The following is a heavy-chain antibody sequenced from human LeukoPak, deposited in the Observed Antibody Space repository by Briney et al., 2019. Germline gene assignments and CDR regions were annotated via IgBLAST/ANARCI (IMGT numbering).Heavy chain of an antibody. V-gene: IGHV3-23*01. CDR2: ISGDGART. CDR1: GFSFNNYV. Sequence: GGSLRLSCAASGFSFNNYVMSWVRQAPGKGLEWVSAISGDGARTYYADSVKGRFTISRDNSKNTLYLQVNSLRAEDTAVYYCAKGGKWDVTPFDYWGQGTLVTVSS. D-gene: IGHD1-26*01. CDR3: AKGGKWDVTPFDY. J-gene: IGHJ4*02.